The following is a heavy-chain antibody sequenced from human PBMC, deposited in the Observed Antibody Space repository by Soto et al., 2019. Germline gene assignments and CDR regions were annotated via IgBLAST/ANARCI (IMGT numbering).Heavy chain of an antibody. D-gene: IGHD2-2*02. CDR1: GRNFTRYT. Sequence: GASVKVYCTASGRNFTRYTITWVRQGPGQGLECMGRIIPILGIANYAQKFQGRVTITADKSTSTAYMELSSLRSEDTAVYCCASSYPTCVGYWGQGTLVTGSS. V-gene: IGHV1-69*02. J-gene: IGHJ4*02. CDR2: IIPILGIA. CDR3: ASSYPTCVGY.